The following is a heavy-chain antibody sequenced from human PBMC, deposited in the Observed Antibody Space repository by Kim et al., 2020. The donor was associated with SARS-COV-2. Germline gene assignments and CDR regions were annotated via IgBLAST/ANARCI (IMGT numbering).Heavy chain of an antibody. CDR3: ARRPFLEDWFDP. J-gene: IGHJ5*02. Sequence: YNPSLKSRVTISVDTSKNQFSLKLRSVTAADTAVYYCARRPFLEDWFDPWGQGTLVTVSS. D-gene: IGHD3-3*01. V-gene: IGHV4-39*01.